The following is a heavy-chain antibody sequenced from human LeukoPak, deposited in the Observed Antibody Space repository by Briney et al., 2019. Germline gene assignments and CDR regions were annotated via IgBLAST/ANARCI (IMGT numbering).Heavy chain of an antibody. CDR2: ISGSGGST. J-gene: IGHJ4*02. CDR3: AKDATSSWSAPFDY. CDR1: RFAFSNYG. V-gene: IGHV3-23*01. D-gene: IGHD6-13*01. Sequence: PGGSLRLSCAVSRFAFSNYGMSWVRQAPGKGLEWVSAISGSGGSTYYADSVKGRFTISRDNSKNTLYLQVNSLRAEDTAKYYCAKDATSSWSAPFDYWGQGTLVTVSS.